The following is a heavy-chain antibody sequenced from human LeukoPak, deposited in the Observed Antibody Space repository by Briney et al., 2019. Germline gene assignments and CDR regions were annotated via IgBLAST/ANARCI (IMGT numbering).Heavy chain of an antibody. V-gene: IGHV3-74*01. J-gene: IGHJ4*02. CDR1: GNYW. Sequence: PGGSLRLSCAASGNYWMHWVRQAPGKGLVRVSHINSDGSWTSYADSVKGRFTISKDNAKNTVYLQMNNLRAEDTAVYYCVSSYETYWGRGTLVTVSS. CDR3: VSSYETY. CDR2: INSDGSWT. D-gene: IGHD2-2*01.